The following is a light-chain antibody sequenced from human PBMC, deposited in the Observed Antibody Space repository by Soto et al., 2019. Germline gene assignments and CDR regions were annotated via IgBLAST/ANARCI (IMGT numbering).Light chain of an antibody. CDR3: SSYTSISTYV. J-gene: IGLJ1*01. V-gene: IGLV2-14*01. Sequence: QSALTQPASVSGSPGQSITISCTGTSSNVGGYNYVSWYQHHPGKAPKVMIYEVSNRPSGVSNRFSGSKSGNTASLTISGLQAEDEADYYCSSYTSISTYVFGTGTKLTVL. CDR2: EVS. CDR1: SSNVGGYNY.